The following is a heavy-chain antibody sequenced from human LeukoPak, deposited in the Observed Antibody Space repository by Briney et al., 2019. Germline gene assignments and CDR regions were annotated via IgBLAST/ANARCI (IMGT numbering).Heavy chain of an antibody. CDR3: ARRLSLRFDAFAV. Sequence: GGSLRLSCAASGFTVTEYAMTWIRQSPGQGLEWVSSMSDIGPNTYYADSVKGRFTISRDTSKNTLLLQMNSLRGDDTALYFCARRLSLRFDAFAVWGPGTVVTVSS. J-gene: IGHJ3*01. D-gene: IGHD3-3*01. CDR1: GFTVTEYA. CDR2: MSDIGPNT. V-gene: IGHV3-23*01.